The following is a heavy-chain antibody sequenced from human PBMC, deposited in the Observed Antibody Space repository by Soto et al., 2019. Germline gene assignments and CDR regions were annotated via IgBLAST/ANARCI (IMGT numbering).Heavy chain of an antibody. Sequence: ASVKVSCKASGCTFTSYGISWVRQAPGQGLEWMGWISAYNGNTNYAQKLQGRVTMTTDTSTSTAYMELRSLRSDDTAVYYCARESRIPVAGKEKWFDPWGQGTLVTVSS. J-gene: IGHJ5*02. V-gene: IGHV1-18*01. D-gene: IGHD6-19*01. CDR3: ARESRIPVAGKEKWFDP. CDR2: ISAYNGNT. CDR1: GCTFTSYG.